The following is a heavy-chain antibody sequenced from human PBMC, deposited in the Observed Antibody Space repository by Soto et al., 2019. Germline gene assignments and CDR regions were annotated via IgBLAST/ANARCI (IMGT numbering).Heavy chain of an antibody. V-gene: IGHV1-46*03. CDR1: GYTFTGYY. CDR3: AKDRMGATSGYYVFDY. D-gene: IGHD3-22*01. Sequence: QVQLVQSGAEVKNPGASVKVSCKASGYTFTGYYIHWVRQAPGQGLEWMGITNPNGGSARYAQKFQGGVTITRDTSTSTVYMEMSSLRSEDTAMYYCAKDRMGATSGYYVFDYWGQGTLVTVSS. J-gene: IGHJ4*02. CDR2: TNPNGGSA.